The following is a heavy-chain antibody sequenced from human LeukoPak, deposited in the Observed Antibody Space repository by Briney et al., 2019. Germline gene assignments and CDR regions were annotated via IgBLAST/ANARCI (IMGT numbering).Heavy chain of an antibody. CDR1: GFTFSHYG. CDR3: ARVEYSGNGNLY. CDR2: INRDGSGK. D-gene: IGHD1-26*01. Sequence: GGSLILSCAASGFTFSHYGMHWVRQVPGKGLEWVANINRDGSGKYYLPSVRGRFTISKDDAKDSLYLQMDSLRPEDTAIYYCARVEYSGNGNLYWGQGTLVTVSS. V-gene: IGHV3-7*03. J-gene: IGHJ4*02.